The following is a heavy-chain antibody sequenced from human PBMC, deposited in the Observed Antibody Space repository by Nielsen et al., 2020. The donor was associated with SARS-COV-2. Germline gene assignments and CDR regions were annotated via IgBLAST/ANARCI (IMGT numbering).Heavy chain of an antibody. Sequence: ASVKVSCKASGYTFTSYGISWMRQAPGQGLEWMGWISAYNGNTNYAQKLQGRVTMTTDTSTSKAYMELRSLRSDDTAVYYCARVYDYGDLDYWCQGTLVTVSS. CDR2: ISAYNGNT. CDR1: GYTFTSYG. CDR3: ARVYDYGDLDY. V-gene: IGHV1-18*01. D-gene: IGHD4-17*01. J-gene: IGHJ4*02.